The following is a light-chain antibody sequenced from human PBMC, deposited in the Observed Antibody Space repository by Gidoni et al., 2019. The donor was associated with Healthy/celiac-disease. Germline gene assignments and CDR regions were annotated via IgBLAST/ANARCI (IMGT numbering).Light chain of an antibody. CDR2: DAS. V-gene: IGKV3-11*01. Sequence: EIVLTQSPATLSLSPGERATLSCRASQSVSSYLAWYQQKPGQAPRLLIYDASNRATGIPARFSGRGSGTDFTLTISSLEPEDFAVYYCQQRSNWPPTFGGXTKVEIK. CDR1: QSVSSY. J-gene: IGKJ4*01. CDR3: QQRSNWPPT.